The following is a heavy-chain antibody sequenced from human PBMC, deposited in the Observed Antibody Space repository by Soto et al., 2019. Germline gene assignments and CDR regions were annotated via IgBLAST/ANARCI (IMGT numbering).Heavy chain of an antibody. CDR2: IYPSVSS. V-gene: IGHV4-38-2*02. Sequence: SETLSLTCGVSGFAISRGYYWSWVRQPPGKGLEWIGSIYPSVSSYHNPSLATRLRLSIDTSKNQFTLNLTSVTAADTALYFCAREKVGTTFFDNWGQGIQVTVSS. CDR1: GFAISRGYY. D-gene: IGHD1-1*01. CDR3: AREKVGTTFFDN. J-gene: IGHJ4*02.